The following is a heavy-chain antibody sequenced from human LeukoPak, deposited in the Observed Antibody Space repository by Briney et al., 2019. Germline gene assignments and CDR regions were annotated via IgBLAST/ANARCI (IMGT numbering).Heavy chain of an antibody. Sequence: PGGSLRLSCAASGFTFSSYDMHWVRQAPGKGLEWVSAIGTAGDTYYPGSVKGRFTISRENAKNSLYLQMNSLRAGDTAVYYCARARYYGSGSYYDYWGQGTLVTVSS. D-gene: IGHD3-10*01. CDR2: IGTAGDT. V-gene: IGHV3-13*01. CDR3: ARARYYGSGSYYDY. J-gene: IGHJ4*02. CDR1: GFTFSSYD.